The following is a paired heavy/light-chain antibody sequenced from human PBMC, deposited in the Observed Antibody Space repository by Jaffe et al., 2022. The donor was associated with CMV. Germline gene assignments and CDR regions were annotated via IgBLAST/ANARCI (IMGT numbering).Light chain of an antibody. J-gene: IGKJ1*01. Sequence: AIRMTQSPSSFSASTGDRVTITCRASQGISSYLAWYQQKPGKAPKLLIYAASTLQSGVPSRFSGSGSGTDFTLTISCLQSEDFATYYCQQYYSYPTFGQGTKVEIK. CDR3: QQYYSYPT. V-gene: IGKV1-8*01. CDR1: QGISSY. CDR2: AAS.
Heavy chain of an antibody. Sequence: QVQLVESGGGVVQPGRSLRLSCAASGFTFSSYGMHWVRQAPGKGLEWVAVIWYDGSNKYYADSVKGRFTISRDNSKNTLYLQMNSLRAEDTAVYYCATEGSYCSSTSCYGGANYMDVWGKGTTVTVSS. CDR2: IWYDGSNK. D-gene: IGHD2-2*01. CDR1: GFTFSSYG. J-gene: IGHJ6*03. CDR3: ATEGSYCSSTSCYGGANYMDV. V-gene: IGHV3-33*08.